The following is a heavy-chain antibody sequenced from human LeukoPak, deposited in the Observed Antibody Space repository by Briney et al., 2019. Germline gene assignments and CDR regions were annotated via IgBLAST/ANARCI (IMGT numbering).Heavy chain of an antibody. D-gene: IGHD2-2*01. CDR1: GGTFSSYA. Sequence: SVKVSCKASGGTFSSYAISWARQAPGQGLEWMGGIIPIFGTANYAQKFQGRVTITADESTSTAYMELSSLRSEDTAVYYCALSGGYCSSTSCSEFDYWGQGTLVTVSS. CDR2: IIPIFGTA. V-gene: IGHV1-69*13. J-gene: IGHJ4*02. CDR3: ALSGGYCSSTSCSEFDY.